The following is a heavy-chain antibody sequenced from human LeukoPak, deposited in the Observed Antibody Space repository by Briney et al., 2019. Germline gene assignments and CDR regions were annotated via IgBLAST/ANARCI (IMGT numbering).Heavy chain of an antibody. J-gene: IGHJ4*02. CDR2: IKEDGSEK. V-gene: IGHV3-7*01. CDR1: GYIFRNYW. CDR3: ANSFGIAAPFGYFDY. Sequence: GGSLRLSCAASGYIFRNYWMSWVRQAPGKGLEWVANIKEDGSEKYYVDSVKGRFTISRDNARNSLYLQMNGLRAEDTAVYYCANSFGIAAPFGYFDYWGQGTLVTVSS. D-gene: IGHD2-15*01.